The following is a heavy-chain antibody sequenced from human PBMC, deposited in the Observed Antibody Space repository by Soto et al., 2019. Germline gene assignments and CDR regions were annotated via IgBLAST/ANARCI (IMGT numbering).Heavy chain of an antibody. CDR2: INHSGST. V-gene: IGHV4-34*01. CDR3: ACSITIFGVVDY. CDR1: GGSFSGYY. D-gene: IGHD3-3*01. J-gene: IGHJ4*02. Sequence: SETLSLTCAVYGGSFSGYYWSWIRQPPGKGLEWIGEINHSGSTNYNPSLKSRVTISVDTSKNQFSLKLSSVTAADTAVYYCACSITIFGVVDYWGQGTLVTVSS.